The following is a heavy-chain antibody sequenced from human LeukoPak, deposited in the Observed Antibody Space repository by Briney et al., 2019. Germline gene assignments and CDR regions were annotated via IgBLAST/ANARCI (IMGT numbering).Heavy chain of an antibody. V-gene: IGHV4-59*01. J-gene: IGHJ4*02. CDR3: ARGYDYVWGSHRALGY. D-gene: IGHD3-16*02. CDR2: IYYSGST. CDR1: GGSISTYY. Sequence: SETLSLTCTVSGGSISTYYWSWIRQPPGKGLEWIGYIYYSGSTNYNPSLKSRVTISVDTSKNQFSLKLSSVTAADTAVYYCARGYDYVWGSHRALGYWGQGPLVTVSS.